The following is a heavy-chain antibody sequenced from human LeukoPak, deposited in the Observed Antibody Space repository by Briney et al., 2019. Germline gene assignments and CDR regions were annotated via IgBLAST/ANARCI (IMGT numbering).Heavy chain of an antibody. CDR3: AGGVHDILTFDP. CDR2: IYTSGST. V-gene: IGHV4-61*02. J-gene: IGHJ5*02. CDR1: GGSISSGSYY. D-gene: IGHD3-9*01. Sequence: SETLSLTXTVSGGSISSGSYYWSWIRQPAGKGLEWIGRIYTSGSTNYNPSLKSRVTISVDTSKNQFSLKLSSVTAADTAVYYCAGGVHDILTFDPWGQGTLVTVSS.